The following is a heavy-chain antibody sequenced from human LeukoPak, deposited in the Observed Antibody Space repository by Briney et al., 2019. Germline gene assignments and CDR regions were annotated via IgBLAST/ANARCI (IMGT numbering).Heavy chain of an antibody. J-gene: IGHJ1*01. D-gene: IGHD6-13*01. CDR2: INAGNGNT. Sequence: ASVTVSCTASGYTFTSYAMHWVRQAPGQRLEWMGWINAGNGNTKYSQKFQGRVTITRDTSASTAYMELSSLRSEDTAVYYCAGSSSYEYFQHWGQGTLVTVSS. V-gene: IGHV1-3*01. CDR3: AGSSSYEYFQH. CDR1: GYTFTSYA.